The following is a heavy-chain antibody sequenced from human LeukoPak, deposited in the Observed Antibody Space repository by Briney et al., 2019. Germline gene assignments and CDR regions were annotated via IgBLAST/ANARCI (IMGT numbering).Heavy chain of an antibody. D-gene: IGHD3-22*01. J-gene: IGHJ3*02. Sequence: SETLSLTCTVSGGSISSSSYYWGWIRQPPGKGLEWIGSIYYSGSTYYNPSLKSRVTISVDTSKNQFSLKLSSVTAADTAMYYCARFRRGITMIVVANTNAFDIWGQGTMVTVSS. CDR3: ARFRRGITMIVVANTNAFDI. V-gene: IGHV4-39*07. CDR1: GGSISSSSYY. CDR2: IYYSGST.